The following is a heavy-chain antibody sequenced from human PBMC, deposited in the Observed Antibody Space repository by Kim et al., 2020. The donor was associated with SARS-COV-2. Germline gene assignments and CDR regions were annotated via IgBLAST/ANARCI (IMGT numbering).Heavy chain of an antibody. V-gene: IGHV3-7*03. CDR3: AKLLGMVTTFDS. CDR2: N. Sequence: NYYIAPGTGRFTLSRDNAKSSLYLHMDSLRVEDTAVYYCAKLLGMVTTFDSWGLGTLVTVSS. D-gene: IGHD5-18*01. J-gene: IGHJ4*02.